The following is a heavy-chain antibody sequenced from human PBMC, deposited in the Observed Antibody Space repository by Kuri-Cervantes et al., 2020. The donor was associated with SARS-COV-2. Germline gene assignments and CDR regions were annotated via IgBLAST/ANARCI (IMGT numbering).Heavy chain of an antibody. D-gene: IGHD2-2*01. CDR2: ISSSGTTT. CDR1: GFTFSDYY. V-gene: IGHV3-11*04. J-gene: IGHJ5*02. Sequence: GGSLRLSCAASGFTFSDYYMHWIRQAPGKGLEWVPYISSSGTTTYYADSVKGRFTISRDNAKKSLYLQMNSLRAEDTAVYYCARGARDIVVVPAAKDWFDPWGQGTLVTVSS. CDR3: ARGARDIVVVPAAKDWFDP.